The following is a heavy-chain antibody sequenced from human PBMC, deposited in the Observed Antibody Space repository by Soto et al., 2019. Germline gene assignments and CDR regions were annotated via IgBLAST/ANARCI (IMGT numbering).Heavy chain of an antibody. Sequence: GGSLRLSCAASGFTFSSYAMSWVRQAPGKGLEWVSAISGSGGSTYYADSVKGRFTISRDNSKNTLYLQMNSLRAEDTAVYYWAKDSRYDVNDFCSGDFPYFDYWGQGTLVTVSS. J-gene: IGHJ4*02. CDR3: AKDSRYDVNDFCSGDFPYFDY. V-gene: IGHV3-23*01. CDR2: ISGSGGST. CDR1: GFTFSSYA. D-gene: IGHD3-3*01.